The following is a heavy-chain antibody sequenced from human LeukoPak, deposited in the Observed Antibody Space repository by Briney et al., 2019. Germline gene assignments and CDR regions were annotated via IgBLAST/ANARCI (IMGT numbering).Heavy chain of an antibody. Sequence: PSETLSLTCTVAGGPISSYYWSWIRQPAGKGLEWIGRIYSSGDTNYNPSLKSRVTMSIDTSKKQFSLNLSSVTAADTAVYYCAAYQQQLAFDYWGQGTLVTVP. CDR3: AAYQQQLAFDY. CDR2: IYSSGDT. J-gene: IGHJ4*02. CDR1: GGPISSYY. D-gene: IGHD6-13*01. V-gene: IGHV4-4*07.